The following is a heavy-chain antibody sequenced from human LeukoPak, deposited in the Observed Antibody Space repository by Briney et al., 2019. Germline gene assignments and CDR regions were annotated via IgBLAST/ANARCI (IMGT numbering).Heavy chain of an antibody. D-gene: IGHD5-12*01. J-gene: IGHJ4*02. Sequence: SVKVSCKASGGTFSSYAISWVRQAPGQGLEWMGGLIPIFGTANYAQKFQGRVTITADESTSTAYMEMSSLRSEDTAVYYCARVCKYSGYDYGESFDYWGQGTLVTVSS. V-gene: IGHV1-69*13. CDR2: LIPIFGTA. CDR3: ARVCKYSGYDYGESFDY. CDR1: GGTFSSYA.